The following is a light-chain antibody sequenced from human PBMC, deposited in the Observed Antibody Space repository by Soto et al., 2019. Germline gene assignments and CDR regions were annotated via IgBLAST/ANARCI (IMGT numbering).Light chain of an antibody. J-gene: IGKJ1*01. Sequence: DIVMTQTPLSLSVTPGQPASISCKSSQSLLHSDGKTYFYWYLQKPGKHPQPLIYEVSTRFSGEPYRLSGSGSGTDFTLNSSQVEAEDGGGYSCRQCIQLPRTFGQGTNVDI. CDR3: RQCIQLPRT. CDR2: EVS. V-gene: IGKV2D-29*01. CDR1: QSLLHSDGKTY.